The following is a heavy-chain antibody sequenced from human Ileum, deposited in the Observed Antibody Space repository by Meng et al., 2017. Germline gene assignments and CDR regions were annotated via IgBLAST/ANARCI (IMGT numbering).Heavy chain of an antibody. CDR3: ARSSTSPASYFFDY. CDR1: GGSVSSGSYY. CDR2: IYYSGST. Sequence: QGRLQGSGPRPVRPSETLSPACTVSGGSVSSGSYYWSWIRQPPGKGLEWIRHIYYSGSTNYNPSLKSRVTISVDMSKNQFSLKLNSVTAADTAIYFCARSSTSPASYFFDYWGQGTLVTVS. V-gene: IGHV4-61*01. D-gene: IGHD6-6*01. J-gene: IGHJ4*02.